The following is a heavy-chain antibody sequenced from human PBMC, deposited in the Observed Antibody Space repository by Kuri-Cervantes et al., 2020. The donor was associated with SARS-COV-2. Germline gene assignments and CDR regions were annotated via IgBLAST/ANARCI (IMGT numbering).Heavy chain of an antibody. D-gene: IGHD3-10*01. CDR3: AKWGVGPPYYFDY. J-gene: IGHJ4*02. V-gene: IGHV3-30*18. CDR1: GFNFSNTD. CDR2: ISNDGKHE. Sequence: GGSLRLSCAASGFNFSNTDMHWVRQAPGKGLEWVAVISNDGKHEKCVDSGKGRFTISRDNSQNTLYLQMNSLRAEDTAVYYCAKWGVGPPYYFDYWGQGTLVTVSS.